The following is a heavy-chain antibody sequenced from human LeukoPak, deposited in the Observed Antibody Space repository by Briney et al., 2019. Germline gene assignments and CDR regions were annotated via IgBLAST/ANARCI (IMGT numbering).Heavy chain of an antibody. D-gene: IGHD6-19*01. CDR2: IGTAGDT. J-gene: IGHJ4*02. V-gene: IGHV3-13*01. CDR3: ARDSSGYSSGWYSVEFDY. Sequence: GGSLRLSCAASGFTFSSYDMHWVRQATGKGLEWVSAIGTAGDTYYPGSVKGRFTISRENAKNSLYLQMNSLRAEDTAVYYCARDSSGYSSGWYSVEFDYWGQGTLVTVSS. CDR1: GFTFSSYD.